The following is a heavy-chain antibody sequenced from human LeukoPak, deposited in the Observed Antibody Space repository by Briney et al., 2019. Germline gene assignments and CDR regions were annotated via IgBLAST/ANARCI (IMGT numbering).Heavy chain of an antibody. J-gene: IGHJ4*02. CDR2: IKSSNT. V-gene: IGHV4-61*02. D-gene: IGHD3-16*01. CDR1: GGSISSDRFY. Sequence: SETLSLTCTVSGGSISSDRFYWTWVRQPAGKGLEWIGRIKSSNTNYNPSLKSRVSIPLDTSTNQFSLKLSSLTAADTAVYYCARVPDWTYVPDYWGQGTLVTVSS. CDR3: ARVPDWTYVPDY.